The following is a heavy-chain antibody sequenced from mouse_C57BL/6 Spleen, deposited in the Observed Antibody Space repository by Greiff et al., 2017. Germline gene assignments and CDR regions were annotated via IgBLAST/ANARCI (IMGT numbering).Heavy chain of an antibody. D-gene: IGHD1-3*01. Sequence: QVQLQQSGPELVKPGASVKISCKASGYSFTSYYIHWVKQRPGQGLEWIGWIYPGSGNTKYNEKFKGKATLTADTSSSTAYMQLSSLTSEDSAVYYCARSGTNAWFAYWGQGTLGTVSA. J-gene: IGHJ3*01. V-gene: IGHV1-66*01. CDR2: IYPGSGNT. CDR1: GYSFTSYY. CDR3: ARSGTNAWFAY.